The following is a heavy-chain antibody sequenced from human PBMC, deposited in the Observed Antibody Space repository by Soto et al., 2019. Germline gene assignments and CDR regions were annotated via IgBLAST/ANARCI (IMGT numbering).Heavy chain of an antibody. CDR1: GGSISSGDYY. J-gene: IGHJ5*02. V-gene: IGHV4-30-4*01. Sequence: SETLSLTCTVSGGSISSGDYYWSWIRQPPGKGLEWIGYIYYSGSTYYNPSLKRRVTISVDTSKNQFSLKVSSVTAADTAVFYCARAMVVTQNWLDPWGQGTLVTVST. D-gene: IGHD2-21*02. CDR2: IYYSGST. CDR3: ARAMVVTQNWLDP.